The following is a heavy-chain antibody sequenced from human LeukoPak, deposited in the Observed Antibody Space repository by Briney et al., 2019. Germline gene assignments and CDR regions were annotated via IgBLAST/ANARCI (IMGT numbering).Heavy chain of an antibody. Sequence: SETLSLTCTVSGGSISSYYCSWIRQPPGRGLEWIGYIYYSGSTNYNPSLKSRVTISVATSKNQFSLKLSSVTAADTAVYYCARLDTYGDYYYGMDVWGQGTTVTVSS. CDR3: ARLDTYGDYYYGMDV. V-gene: IGHV4-59*08. D-gene: IGHD3-10*01. CDR1: GGSISSYY. CDR2: IYYSGST. J-gene: IGHJ6*02.